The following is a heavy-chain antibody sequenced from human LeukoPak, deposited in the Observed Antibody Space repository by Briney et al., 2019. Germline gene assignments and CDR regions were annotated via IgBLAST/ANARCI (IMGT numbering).Heavy chain of an antibody. V-gene: IGHV1-2*02. D-gene: IGHD2-15*01. CDR1: GYTFTGYY. CDR2: INPNSGGT. CDR3: ARVPLPRVAATKGNYFDY. Sequence: ASVKVSCKASGYTFTGYYMHWVRQAPGQGLGWMGWINPNSGGTNYAQKFQGRVTMTRDTSISTAYMELSRLRSDDTAVYYCARVPLPRVAATKGNYFDYWGQGTLVTVSS. J-gene: IGHJ4*02.